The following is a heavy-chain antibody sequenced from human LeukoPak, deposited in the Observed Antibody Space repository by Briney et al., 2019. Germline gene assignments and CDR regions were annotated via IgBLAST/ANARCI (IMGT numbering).Heavy chain of an antibody. CDR1: GYTFTGYY. V-gene: IGHV1-2*02. J-gene: IGHJ4*02. Sequence: ASVKVSCKSSGYTFTGYYMHWVRQAPGQGLEWTGWINPYSGGTNYAQKFQGRVTMTRDTSITTAYMELSRLRSDDTAVYYCARVRGFSGYGGSDYWGQGTLVTVSS. D-gene: IGHD5-12*01. CDR3: ARVRGFSGYGGSDY. CDR2: INPYSGGT.